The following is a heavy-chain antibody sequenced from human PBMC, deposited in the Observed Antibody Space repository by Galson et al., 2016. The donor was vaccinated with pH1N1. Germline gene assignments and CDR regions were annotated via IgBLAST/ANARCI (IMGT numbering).Heavy chain of an antibody. CDR1: GFTFSSFA. D-gene: IGHD1-1*01. CDR3: AKTTTHDLWYYYGMDV. CDR2: ISSTGGET. Sequence: SLRLSCAASGFTFSSFAMNWVRQGPGKGLEWVSSISSTGGETYYADSVKGRFTISRDNSKNTLCRQVNSLRAEDTAVYFCAKTTTHDLWYYYGMDVWGHGTAVTVSS. V-gene: IGHV3-23*01. J-gene: IGHJ6*02.